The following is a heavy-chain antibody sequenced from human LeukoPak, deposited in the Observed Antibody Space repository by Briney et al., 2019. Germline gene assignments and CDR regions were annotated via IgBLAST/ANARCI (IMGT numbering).Heavy chain of an antibody. V-gene: IGHV3-30*02. CDR1: GFTFSSYG. J-gene: IGHJ4*02. D-gene: IGHD3-10*01. Sequence: PGGSLRLSCAASGFTFSSYGMHWVRQAPGKGLEWVAFIRYDGSNKYYADSVKGRFTISRDNSKNTLYLQMNSLRAEDTAVYYCARLDYYGSGISPGGWGQGTLVTVSS. CDR3: ARLDYYGSGISPGG. CDR2: IRYDGSNK.